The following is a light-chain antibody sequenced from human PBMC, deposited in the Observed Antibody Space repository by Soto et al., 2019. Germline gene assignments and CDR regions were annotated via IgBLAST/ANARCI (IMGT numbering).Light chain of an antibody. CDR3: QSYDSSLSASYV. CDR1: SSNIGAGYD. V-gene: IGLV1-40*01. CDR2: GNS. Sequence: QSALTQPPSVSGAPGQRVTISCTGSSSNIGAGYDVHWYQQLPGTAPKLLIYGNSNRPSGVPDRFSGSKSGTSASLAITGLQAEDEADYYCQSYDSSLSASYVSGTGPKVTVL. J-gene: IGLJ1*01.